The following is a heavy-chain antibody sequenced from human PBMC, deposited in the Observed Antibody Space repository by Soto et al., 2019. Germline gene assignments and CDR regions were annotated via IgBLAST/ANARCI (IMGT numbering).Heavy chain of an antibody. V-gene: IGHV1-8*01. CDR2: MNPNSGNT. J-gene: IGHJ5*02. Sequence: QVQLVQSGTEVKKPGASVKVSCKASGYTFISYDINWVRQATGQGLEWMGWMNPNSGNTGYAQKFQGRVTMTRNTSISTAYMELSSLRSEDTAVYYCARDVLVPAPDQKWFDPWGQGTLVTVSS. D-gene: IGHD2-2*01. CDR1: GYTFISYD. CDR3: ARDVLVPAPDQKWFDP.